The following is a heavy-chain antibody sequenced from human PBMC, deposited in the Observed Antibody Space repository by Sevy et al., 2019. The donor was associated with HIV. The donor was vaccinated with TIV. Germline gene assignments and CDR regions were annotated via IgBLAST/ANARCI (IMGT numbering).Heavy chain of an antibody. CDR1: GFSFSNYW. V-gene: IGHV3-7*04. Sequence: GGSLRLSCAASGFSFSNYWMHWVRQAPGKGLEWVANIKQDESEKYSVASVKGRFTISRDNVKNSLYLQMNSLRPEDTAVYYCARGNSGSFDYWGQGTLVTVSS. J-gene: IGHJ4*02. D-gene: IGHD5-12*01. CDR2: IKQDESEK. CDR3: ARGNSGSFDY.